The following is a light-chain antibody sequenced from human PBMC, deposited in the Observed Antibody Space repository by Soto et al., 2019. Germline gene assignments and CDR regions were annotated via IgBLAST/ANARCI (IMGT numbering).Light chain of an antibody. CDR1: SSDVGGYNA. Sequence: QSALTQPASVSGSPGQSITISCTGTSSDVGGYNAVSWYQQHPGRAPKLMIYDVSNRPSGISNRFSGSKSGSTASLTISVFQAEDDADYYCSSCTRSGVYVFGAGTKVTVL. J-gene: IGLJ1*01. CDR3: SSCTRSGVYV. V-gene: IGLV2-14*01. CDR2: DVS.